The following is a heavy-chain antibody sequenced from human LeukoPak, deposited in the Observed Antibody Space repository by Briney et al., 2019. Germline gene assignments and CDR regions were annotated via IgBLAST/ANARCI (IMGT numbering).Heavy chain of an antibody. CDR1: GGSFSGYY. D-gene: IGHD3-9*01. J-gene: IGHJ6*02. V-gene: IGHV4-34*01. CDR3: ARGLRYFDWPDGMDV. CDR2: INHSGST. Sequence: SQTLSLTCAVYGGSFSGYYWSWIRQPPGKGLEWIGEINHSGSTNYNPSLKSRVTISVDTSKNQFSLKLSSVTAADTAVYYCARGLRYFDWPDGMDVWGQGTTVTVSS.